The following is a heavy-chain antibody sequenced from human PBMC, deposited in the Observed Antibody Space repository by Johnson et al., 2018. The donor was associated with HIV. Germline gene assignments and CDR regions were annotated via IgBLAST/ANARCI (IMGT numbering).Heavy chain of an antibody. J-gene: IGHJ3*01. CDR1: GFTFEDYG. Sequence: MLLVESGGGVVRPGGSLRLSCAASGFTFEDYGMNWVHQAPGQGQERVSGSTWSSGNIDYADPAKGRFTISRDNTKNSLYLQMNSPSPEDTGVYHCARDRHGSGRPSAFDLWGRGTKVTV. V-gene: IGHV3-20*01. D-gene: IGHD3-10*01. CDR3: ARDRHGSGRPSAFDL. CDR2: STWSSGNI.